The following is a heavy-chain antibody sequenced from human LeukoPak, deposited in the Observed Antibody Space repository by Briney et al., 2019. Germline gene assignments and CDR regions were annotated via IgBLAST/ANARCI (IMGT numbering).Heavy chain of an antibody. CDR3: AREGGFCASSSCEPLDY. CDR2: MNPNSGNT. D-gene: IGHD2-2*03. J-gene: IGHJ4*02. V-gene: IGHV1-8*01. Sequence: GASVKVSCKASGYTFTSYDINWVRQAPGQGLEWMGWMNPNSGNTGYAQKFQGRVTMTRNTSISTAYMELSSLRSEDTAVYYCAREGGFCASSSCEPLDYWGQGTLVTVSS. CDR1: GYTFTSYD.